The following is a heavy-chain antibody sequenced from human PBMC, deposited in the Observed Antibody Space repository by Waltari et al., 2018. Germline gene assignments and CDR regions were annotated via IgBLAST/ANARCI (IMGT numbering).Heavy chain of an antibody. J-gene: IGHJ4*02. D-gene: IGHD6-19*01. Sequence: QVQLVQSGAEVKKPGASVKVSCKASGYTFTGYYMHWVRQAPGQGLEWMGWIKPDSGGTNYAQKVQGRVTMTRDTSISTAYMELSRLRSDDTAVYYCARGMRGSGWYVDYWGQGTLVTVSS. V-gene: IGHV1-2*02. CDR2: IKPDSGGT. CDR1: GYTFTGYY. CDR3: ARGMRGSGWYVDY.